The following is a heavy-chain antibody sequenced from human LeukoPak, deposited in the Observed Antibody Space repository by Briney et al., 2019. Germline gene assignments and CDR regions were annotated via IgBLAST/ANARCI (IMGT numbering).Heavy chain of an antibody. D-gene: IGHD4-17*01. Sequence: SQTLSLTCTVSGGSISSGDYYWCWIRQPPGKGLEWIGYIYYSGSTYYNPSLKSRVTITVDTSKNQFSLKLSSVTAADTAVYYCAREGAVTTYHYYYYMDVWGKGTAVTVSS. CDR2: IYYSGST. CDR3: AREGAVTTYHYYYYMDV. V-gene: IGHV4-30-4*08. CDR1: GGSISSGDYY. J-gene: IGHJ6*03.